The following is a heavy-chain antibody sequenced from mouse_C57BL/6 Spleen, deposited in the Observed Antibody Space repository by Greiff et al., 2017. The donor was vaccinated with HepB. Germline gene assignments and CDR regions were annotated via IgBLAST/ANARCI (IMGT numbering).Heavy chain of an antibody. Sequence: VQLQQSVAELVRPGASVKLSCTASGFTIKNTYMHWVKQRPEQGLEWIGRIDPANGNTKYAPKFQGKATITADTSSNTAYLQLSSLTSEDTAIYYCVYDYDAGFAYWGQGTLVTVSA. CDR1: GFTIKNTY. V-gene: IGHV14-3*01. D-gene: IGHD2-4*01. CDR3: VYDYDAGFAY. J-gene: IGHJ3*01. CDR2: IDPANGNT.